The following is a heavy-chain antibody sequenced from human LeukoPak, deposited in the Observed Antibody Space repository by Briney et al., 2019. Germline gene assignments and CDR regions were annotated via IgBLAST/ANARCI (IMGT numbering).Heavy chain of an antibody. CDR2: VDPSDSYT. CDR1: GYSFPSYW. Sequence: GQPLRISCKGPGYSFPSYWITWARQMPGQGLEWMGRVDPSDSYTNHSPTFQGHVTISADKSISTAYLRWSSLKASDTATYYCARIASYSSSHEFDYWGQGTLVTVSS. J-gene: IGHJ4*02. V-gene: IGHV5-10-1*01. D-gene: IGHD6-6*01. CDR3: ARIASYSSSHEFDY.